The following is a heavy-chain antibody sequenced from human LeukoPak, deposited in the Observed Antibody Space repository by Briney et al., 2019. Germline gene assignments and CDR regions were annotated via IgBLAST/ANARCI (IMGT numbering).Heavy chain of an antibody. CDR1: GGSISSSSYY. J-gene: IGHJ4*02. D-gene: IGHD3-10*01. CDR3: ARIDRFGELLSSFDY. V-gene: IGHV4-39*01. CDR2: IYYSGST. Sequence: SETLSLTCTVSGGSISSSSYYWGWIRQPPGKGLEWIGSIYYSGSTYYNPSLKSRVTISVDTSKNQFSLKLSSVTAADTAVYYCARIDRFGELLSSFDYWGQGTLVTVSS.